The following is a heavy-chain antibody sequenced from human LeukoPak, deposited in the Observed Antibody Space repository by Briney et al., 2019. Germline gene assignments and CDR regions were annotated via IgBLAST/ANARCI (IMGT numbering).Heavy chain of an antibody. CDR1: GFTFSSYS. J-gene: IGHJ4*02. Sequence: GSLRLSCAASGFTFSSYSMNWVRQAPGKGLEWVSSLSSSSSYIYYADSVKGRFTISRDNAKNSLYLQMNSLRVEDTAVYYCARVFSDFWTGYTFDYWGQGTLVTVSS. CDR3: ARVFSDFWTGYTFDY. V-gene: IGHV3-21*01. D-gene: IGHD3/OR15-3a*01. CDR2: LSSSSSYI.